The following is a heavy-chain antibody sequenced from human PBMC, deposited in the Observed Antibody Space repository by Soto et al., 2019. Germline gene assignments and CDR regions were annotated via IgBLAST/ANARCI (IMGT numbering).Heavy chain of an antibody. V-gene: IGHV4-31*03. Sequence: QVQLQESGPGLVKPSQTLSLTCTVSGGSISSGGYYWSWTRQHPGKGLEWIGYIYYSTYYNPSLKSRVTISVDTSKNQFSLKLSSVTAADTAVYYCARDYRASYPAYYYYGMDVWGQGTTVTVSS. D-gene: IGHD3-16*02. CDR1: GGSISSGGYY. J-gene: IGHJ6*02. CDR2: IYYST. CDR3: ARDYRASYPAYYYYGMDV.